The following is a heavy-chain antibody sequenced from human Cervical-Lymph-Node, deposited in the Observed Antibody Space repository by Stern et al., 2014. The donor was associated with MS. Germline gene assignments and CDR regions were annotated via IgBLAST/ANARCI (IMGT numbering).Heavy chain of an antibody. Sequence: VQLVESGPGLVKPSQTLSLTCTVSGGSISIDDYYWSWVRQFPGKGLEWIGYIDYTGSTYYSPSLESRVFMSVETSKNQFSLNLTSVTAADTAVYYCARLASGLDYWGQGTLVTVSS. V-gene: IGHV4-31*03. J-gene: IGHJ4*02. CDR3: ARLASGLDY. D-gene: IGHD3-3*01. CDR2: IDYTGST. CDR1: GGSISIDDYY.